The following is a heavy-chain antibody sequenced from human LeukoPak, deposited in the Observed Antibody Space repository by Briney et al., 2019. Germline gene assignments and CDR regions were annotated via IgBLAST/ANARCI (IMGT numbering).Heavy chain of an antibody. CDR1: GFTFSCYA. Sequence: PGRSLRLSCAASGFTFSCYAMHWVRQAPGKGLEWVAVISYDGSNKYYADSVKGRFTISRDNSKNTLYLQMNSLRAEDTAVYYCASADTAMVTRAWGQATLVTVSS. D-gene: IGHD5-18*01. CDR2: ISYDGSNK. CDR3: ASADTAMVTRA. V-gene: IGHV3-30*04. J-gene: IGHJ5*02.